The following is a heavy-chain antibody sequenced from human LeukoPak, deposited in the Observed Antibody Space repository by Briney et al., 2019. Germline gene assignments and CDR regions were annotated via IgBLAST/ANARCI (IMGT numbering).Heavy chain of an antibody. J-gene: IGHJ4*02. CDR1: GGSVGSHK. Sequence: KPSDTLSLTCIVSGGSVGSHKCNWIRQPPGKGLEWIGYIYYGGSTNYNRSLESRVTISLDTSKSQFSLRLTSVTAADTAVYYCARGTSVEVLTGRYSRYFDSWGQGALVTVSS. CDR3: ARGTSVEVLTGRYSRYFDS. CDR2: IYYGGST. D-gene: IGHD3-9*01. V-gene: IGHV4-59*02.